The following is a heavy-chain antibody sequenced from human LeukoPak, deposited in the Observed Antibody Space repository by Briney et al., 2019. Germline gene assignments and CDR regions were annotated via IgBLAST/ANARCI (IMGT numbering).Heavy chain of an antibody. V-gene: IGHV3-30-3*01. CDR1: GFAFSSYA. D-gene: IGHD2-21*02. CDR2: ISYDGSNK. Sequence: GGSLRLSCAASGFAFSSYAMHWVRQAPGKGLEWVAVISYDGSNKYYADSVKGRFTISRDNSKNTLYLQMNSLRAEDTAVYYCAGNLLGYCGGDCRDDAFDIWGQGTMVIVSS. CDR3: AGNLLGYCGGDCRDDAFDI. J-gene: IGHJ3*02.